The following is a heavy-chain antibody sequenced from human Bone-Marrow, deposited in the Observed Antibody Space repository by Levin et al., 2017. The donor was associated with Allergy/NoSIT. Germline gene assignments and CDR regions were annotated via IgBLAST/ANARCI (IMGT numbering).Heavy chain of an antibody. Sequence: SETLSLTCTVSGGSVSSGSYFWGWIRQPPGKGLEWVGTTYYGGTSYYSPSLKSPFTVSVDASKNQVSLMLDSVTAADTAVYYCARAPRYNWNDGRECFFDSWGQGILVTVSS. CDR2: TYYGGTS. CDR1: GGSVSSGSYF. CDR3: ARAPRYNWNDGRECFFDS. D-gene: IGHD1-1*01. V-gene: IGHV4-39*07. J-gene: IGHJ4*02.